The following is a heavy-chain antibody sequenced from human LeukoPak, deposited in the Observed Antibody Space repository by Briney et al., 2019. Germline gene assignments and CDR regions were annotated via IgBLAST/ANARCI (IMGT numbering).Heavy chain of an antibody. D-gene: IGHD6-19*01. V-gene: IGHV1-46*01. CDR1: GYTFSIYG. Sequence: ASVKVSCKTPGYTFSIYGIAWVRQAPGQGLEWMGLINPSGGSTTYSQKFQGRATMTRDTSTSTVYMELSSLRSEDTAVYYCARVVADSSGWETLDYWGQGTLVTVSS. CDR2: INPSGGST. J-gene: IGHJ4*02. CDR3: ARVVADSSGWETLDY.